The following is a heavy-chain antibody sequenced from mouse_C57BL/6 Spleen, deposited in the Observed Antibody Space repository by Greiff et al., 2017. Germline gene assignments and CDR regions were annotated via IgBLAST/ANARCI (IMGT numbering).Heavy chain of an antibody. D-gene: IGHD2-4*01. CDR2: IRSKSNNYAT. J-gene: IGHJ3*01. CDR3: VRGNYDVPFAY. CDR1: GFSFNTYA. Sequence: DVMLVESGGGLVQPKGSLKLSCAASGFSFNTYAMNWVRQAPGKGLEWVARIRSKSNNYATYYADSVKDRFTISRDDSESMLYLQMNNLKTEDTAMYYCVRGNYDVPFAYWGQGTLVTVSA. V-gene: IGHV10-1*01.